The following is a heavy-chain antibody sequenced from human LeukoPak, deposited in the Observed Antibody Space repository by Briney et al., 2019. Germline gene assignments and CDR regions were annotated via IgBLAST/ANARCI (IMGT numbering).Heavy chain of an antibody. CDR3: ARDYALDY. V-gene: IGHV1-69*05. Sequence: ASXXVSCKASGGTFSSYAISWVRQAPGQGLEWMGRIIPIFGTANYAQKFQGRVTITTDESTSTAYMEMSRLRAEETAVYYCARDYALDYWGQGTLVTVSS. J-gene: IGHJ4*02. D-gene: IGHD2-2*01. CDR1: GGTFSSYA. CDR2: IIPIFGTA.